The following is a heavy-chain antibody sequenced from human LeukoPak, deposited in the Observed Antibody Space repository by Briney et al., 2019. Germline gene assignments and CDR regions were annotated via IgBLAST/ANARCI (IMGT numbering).Heavy chain of an antibody. CDR3: AKDYRCCSSTSCYSRYYYYMDV. Sequence: GGSLRLSCAASGFTFSSYWMTWVRQAPGRGLEWVANINQDGSEKYYVDSVKGRFAVSRDNAKNSLYLQMSSLRAEDTAVYYCAKDYRCCSSTSCYSRYYYYMDVWGKGTTVTVSS. J-gene: IGHJ6*03. V-gene: IGHV3-7*01. D-gene: IGHD2-2*01. CDR1: GFTFSSYW. CDR2: INQDGSEK.